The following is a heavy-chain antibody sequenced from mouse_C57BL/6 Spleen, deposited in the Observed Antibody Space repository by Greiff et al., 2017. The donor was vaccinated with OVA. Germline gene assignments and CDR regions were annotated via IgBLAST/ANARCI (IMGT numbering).Heavy chain of an antibody. CDR3: TDYYGSSYDDY. J-gene: IGHJ2*01. D-gene: IGHD1-1*01. CDR1: GYTFTDYE. CDR2: IDPETGGT. Sequence: VKLVESGAELVRPGASVTLSCKASGYTFTDYEMHWVKQTPVHGLEWIGAIDPETGGTAYNQKFKGKAILTADKSSSTAYMELRSLTSEDSAVYYCTDYYGSSYDDYWGQGTTLTVSS. V-gene: IGHV1-15*01.